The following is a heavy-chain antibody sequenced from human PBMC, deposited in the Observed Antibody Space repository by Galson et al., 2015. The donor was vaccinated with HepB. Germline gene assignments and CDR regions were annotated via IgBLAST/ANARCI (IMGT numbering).Heavy chain of an antibody. CDR2: INPNSGGT. D-gene: IGHD5-18*01. V-gene: IGHV1-2*02. CDR1: GYTFTGYY. J-gene: IGHJ4*02. Sequence: SVKVSCKASGYTFTGYYMHWVRQAPGQGLEWMGWINPNSGGTNYAQKFQGRVTMTRDTSISTAYMELSRLRSDGTAVYYCARDLLTWIQLWSPGYWGQGTLVTVSS. CDR3: ARDLLTWIQLWSPGY.